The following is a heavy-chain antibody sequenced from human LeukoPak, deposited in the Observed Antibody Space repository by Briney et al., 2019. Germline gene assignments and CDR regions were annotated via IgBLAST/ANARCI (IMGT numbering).Heavy chain of an antibody. Sequence: PSQTLSLTCAISGDCVSSNSAAWNWIRQSPSRGLEWLGRTYYRSRWYNEYALSVKSRITINPDTSKNQFSLQLNSVTPEDTAVYYCARVTEKQYLPFDSWGQGTLVTVSS. J-gene: IGHJ4*02. CDR2: TYYRSRWYN. V-gene: IGHV6-1*01. D-gene: IGHD6-19*01. CDR3: ARVTEKQYLPFDS. CDR1: GDCVSSNSAA.